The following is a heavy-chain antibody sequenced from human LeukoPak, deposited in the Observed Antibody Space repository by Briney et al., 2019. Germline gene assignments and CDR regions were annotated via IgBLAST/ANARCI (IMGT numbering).Heavy chain of an antibody. CDR3: ARVGFGELSD. CDR1: GFTFSSYE. Sequence: GGSLRLSCAASGFTFSSYEMNWVRQAPGKGLEWVSYISSSGSTIYYADSVKGRFTISRDNAKNSLYLQMNSLRAEDTTVYYCARVGFGELSDWGQGTLVTVSS. D-gene: IGHD3-10*01. CDR2: ISSSGSTI. V-gene: IGHV3-48*03. J-gene: IGHJ4*02.